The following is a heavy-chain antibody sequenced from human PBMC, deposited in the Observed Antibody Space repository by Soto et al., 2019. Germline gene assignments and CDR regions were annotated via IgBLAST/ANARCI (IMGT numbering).Heavy chain of an antibody. V-gene: IGHV3-33*01. CDR3: ARAPNDVVQFDH. CDR1: GFTFSSYG. Sequence: QVQLVESGGGVVQPGRSLRLSCAAYGFTFSSYGMHWVRHAPGKGLEWVAVIWYDGSNKYYADSVKGRFTISRDNSKKTVYVQMNSLRAEETAVYYCARAPNDVVQFDHWGRGTLVTGSS. D-gene: IGHD2-21*01. J-gene: IGHJ2*01. CDR2: IWYDGSNK.